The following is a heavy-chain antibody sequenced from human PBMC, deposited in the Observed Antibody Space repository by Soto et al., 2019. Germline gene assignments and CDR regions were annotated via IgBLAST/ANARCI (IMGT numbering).Heavy chain of an antibody. CDR3: ARVGQSSGWYRYFDY. CDR1: GYTFTSCY. J-gene: IGHJ4*02. CDR2: INPSGGST. Sequence: GASVKVCCKECGYTFTSCYMRWVRQAPGQGLEWMGIINPSGGSTSYAQKFQGRVTMTRDTSTSTVYMELSSLRSEDTAVYYCARVGQSSGWYRYFDYWGQGTLVTVSS. D-gene: IGHD6-19*01. V-gene: IGHV1-46*03.